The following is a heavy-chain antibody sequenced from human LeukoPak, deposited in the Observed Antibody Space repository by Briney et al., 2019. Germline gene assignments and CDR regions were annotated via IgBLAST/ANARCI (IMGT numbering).Heavy chain of an antibody. D-gene: IGHD2-2*03. CDR1: GFTFSSYA. CDR2: ISGSGGST. CDR3: ASLGYCSSTSCYRYYYYMDV. V-gene: IGHV3-23*01. J-gene: IGHJ6*03. Sequence: GGSLRLSCAASGFTFSSYAMSWVRQAPGKGLEWVSAISGSGGSTYYADSVKGRFTISRDNSKNTLYLQMNSLRAEDTAVYYCASLGYCSSTSCYRYYYYMDVWGKGTTVTVSS.